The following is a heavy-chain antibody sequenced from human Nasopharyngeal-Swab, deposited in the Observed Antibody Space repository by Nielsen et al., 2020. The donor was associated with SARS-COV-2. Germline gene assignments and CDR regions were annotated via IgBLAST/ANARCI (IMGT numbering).Heavy chain of an antibody. Sequence: GESLKISCAASGFTVSSNYMSWVRQAPGMGLDWVSVIGSVGNTIYADSVKGRFTISRDNSKNTVYLQMNSLRAEDTAIYYCAKYFGSGAYQAFCDYWGHGTLVTVSS. J-gene: IGHJ4*01. CDR3: AKYFGSGAYQAFCDY. CDR2: IGSVGNT. V-gene: IGHV3-53*01. D-gene: IGHD1-26*01. CDR1: GFTVSSNY.